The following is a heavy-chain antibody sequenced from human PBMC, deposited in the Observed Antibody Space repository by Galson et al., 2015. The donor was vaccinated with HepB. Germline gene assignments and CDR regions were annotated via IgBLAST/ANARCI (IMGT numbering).Heavy chain of an antibody. V-gene: IGHV3-23*01. D-gene: IGHD1-1*01. CDR2: IGSSGRT. Sequence: SLRLSGAAAGVTISDYGIDWVRQPPGKGLEWGSGIGSSGRTYYTDSVKGRFTISRDNSKNPVFLQMNSLRAEDTAEYFCAVNMKRGTSDYWGQGTRVTVSS. J-gene: IGHJ4*02. CDR3: AVNMKRGTSDY. CDR1: GVTISDYG.